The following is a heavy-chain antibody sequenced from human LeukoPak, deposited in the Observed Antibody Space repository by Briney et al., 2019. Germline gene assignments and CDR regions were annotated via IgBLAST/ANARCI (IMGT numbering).Heavy chain of an antibody. CDR3: ARDDYVDWRKILDY. CDR2: ISSSSSCI. Sequence: GGSLRLSCAASGFTFSSYSMNWVRQAPGKGLEWVSSISSSSSCIYYADSVKGRFTISRDNAKNSLYLQMNSLRAEDTAVYYCARDDYVDWRKILDYWGQGTLSPSPQ. CDR1: GFTFSSYS. V-gene: IGHV3-21*01. J-gene: IGHJ4*02. D-gene: IGHD3-16*01.